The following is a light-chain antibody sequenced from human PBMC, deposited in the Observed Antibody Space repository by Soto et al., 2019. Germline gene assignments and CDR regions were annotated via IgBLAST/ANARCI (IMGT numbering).Light chain of an antibody. V-gene: IGKV3-15*01. Sequence: EIVMTQSPATLSVSPGERATLSCRASQFVSSNLAWYQQKPGQAPRLLIHGASTRATGIPARFSGSGSGTEFTLIISSLQSEDFAVYYCQQYNNWPPTTFGGGTKVEIK. CDR2: GAS. CDR1: QFVSSN. J-gene: IGKJ4*01. CDR3: QQYNNWPPTT.